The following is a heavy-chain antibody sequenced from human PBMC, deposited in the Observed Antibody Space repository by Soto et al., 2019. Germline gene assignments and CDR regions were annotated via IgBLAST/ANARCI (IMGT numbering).Heavy chain of an antibody. J-gene: IGHJ3*02. CDR2: IVVGSGNT. CDR1: GFTFTSSA. V-gene: IGHV1-58*01. Sequence: SVKVSCKASGFTFTSSAVQWVRQARGQRLEWIGWIVVGSGNTNYAQKFQERVTITRDMSTSTAYMELSSLRSEDTAVYYCAAPVEMATITGAFDIWGQGTMVTVSS. CDR3: AAPVEMATITGAFDI. D-gene: IGHD5-12*01.